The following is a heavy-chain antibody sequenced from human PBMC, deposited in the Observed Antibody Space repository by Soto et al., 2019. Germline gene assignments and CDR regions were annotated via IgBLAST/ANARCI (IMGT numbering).Heavy chain of an antibody. CDR2: MNPNSGNT. D-gene: IGHD3-3*01. V-gene: IGHV1-8*01. Sequence: GASVKVSCKASGYTFTSYDINWVRQATGQGLEWMGWMNPNSGNTGYAQKFQGRVTMTRNTSISTAYMELSSLRSEDTAMYYCASPARNYDFWSGYSFDIWGQGTMVTVS. CDR3: ASPARNYDFWSGYSFDI. CDR1: GYTFTSYD. J-gene: IGHJ3*02.